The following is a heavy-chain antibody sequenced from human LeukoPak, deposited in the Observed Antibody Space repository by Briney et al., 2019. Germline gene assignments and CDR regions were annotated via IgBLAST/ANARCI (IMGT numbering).Heavy chain of an antibody. CDR3: ASRAIRPPFGLEGPYYMDV. D-gene: IGHD2-2*02. V-gene: IGHV3-30*04. CDR1: GFTFSSYS. Sequence: GGSLRLSCAASGFTFSSYSMHWVRQAPGKGLEWVALISYDGSNKYYADSVKGRFTVSRDNSKNRLYLQMNSLRPEDTAVYYCASRAIRPPFGLEGPYYMDVWGKGTTVTVSS. J-gene: IGHJ6*03. CDR2: ISYDGSNK.